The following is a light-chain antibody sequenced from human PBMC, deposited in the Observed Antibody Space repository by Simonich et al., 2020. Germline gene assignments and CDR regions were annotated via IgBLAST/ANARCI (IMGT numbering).Light chain of an antibody. J-gene: IGLJ7*01. V-gene: IGLV2-23*01. CDR2: EGS. Sequence: QSALTQPVSVSGSPGQSITISCTGTSSDVGSYNLVSWYQQHPGKAPKLMIYEGSKRPSGVSNRFSGSKSGNTASLTISGLQAEDEADYYCCSYAGSSNAVFGGGTQLTVL. CDR3: CSYAGSSNAV. CDR1: SSDVGSYNL.